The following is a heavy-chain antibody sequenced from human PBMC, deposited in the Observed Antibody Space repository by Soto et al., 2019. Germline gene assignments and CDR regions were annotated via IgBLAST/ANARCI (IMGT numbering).Heavy chain of an antibody. Sequence: GSLRLSCAASGFTFSSYAMSWVRQAPGKGLEWVSAISGSGGSTYYADSVKGRFTISRDNSKNTLYLQMNSLRAEDTAVYYCAKDLGYDILTGYPRYNFDSWGQGTRVTVSS. CDR3: AKDLGYDILTGYPRYNFDS. CDR1: GFTFSSYA. D-gene: IGHD3-9*01. V-gene: IGHV3-23*01. J-gene: IGHJ4*02. CDR2: ISGSGGST.